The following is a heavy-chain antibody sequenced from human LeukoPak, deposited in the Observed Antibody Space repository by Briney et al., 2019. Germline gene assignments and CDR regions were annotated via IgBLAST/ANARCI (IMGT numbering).Heavy chain of an antibody. CDR3: ARDGGSGWYFDY. D-gene: IGHD6-19*01. CDR2: IWYDGSNK. J-gene: IGHJ4*02. Sequence: PGGPLRLSCAASGFTFSSYGMHRVRQAPGKGLEWVAVIWYDGSNKYYADSVKGRFTISRDNSKNTLYLQMNSLRAEDTAVYYCARDGGSGWYFDYWGQGTLVTVSS. V-gene: IGHV3-33*01. CDR1: GFTFSSYG.